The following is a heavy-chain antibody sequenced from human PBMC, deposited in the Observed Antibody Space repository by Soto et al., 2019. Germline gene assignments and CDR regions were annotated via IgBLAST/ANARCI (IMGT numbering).Heavy chain of an antibody. D-gene: IGHD1-26*01. CDR3: ARGEQPGGYYYYYGMDV. CDR1: GGSISSSSYY. CDR2: IYYSGST. V-gene: IGHV4-39*01. Sequence: PSETLSLTCTVSGGSISSSSYYWGWIRQPPGKGLEWIGSIYYSGSTYYNTSPKSRVTISVDTSKNQFTLKLSSVTAADTAVYYCARGEQPGGYYYYYGMDVWGQGTTVTVSS. J-gene: IGHJ6*02.